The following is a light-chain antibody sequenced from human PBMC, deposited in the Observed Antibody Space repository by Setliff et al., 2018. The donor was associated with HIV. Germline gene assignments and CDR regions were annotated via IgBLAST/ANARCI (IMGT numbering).Light chain of an antibody. CDR1: SSDVGAYMS. J-gene: IGLJ2*01. V-gene: IGLV2-23*02. Sequence: QSVLTQPASVSGSPGQSITIFCTGSSSDVGAYMSVSWYQQHPGEVLKLIIYDVTKRPSGVSNRFSGSKSGTTASLTISGLQAEDEADYYCFSFAGSDTWIFGGGTKVTVL. CDR3: FSFAGSDTWI. CDR2: DVT.